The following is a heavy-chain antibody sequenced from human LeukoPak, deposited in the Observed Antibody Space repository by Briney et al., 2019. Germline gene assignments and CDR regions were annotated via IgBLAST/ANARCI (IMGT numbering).Heavy chain of an antibody. Sequence: SETLSLTCTVSGGSISSYTYYWGWIRQPPGKGLEWIGSIYYSGSTNYNPSPKSRVTISVDTSKNQFSLKLSSVTAADTAVYYCARDASGYYPLWGQGTLVTVSS. D-gene: IGHD3-22*01. V-gene: IGHV4-39*07. CDR3: ARDASGYYPL. J-gene: IGHJ4*02. CDR2: IYYSGST. CDR1: GGSISSYTYY.